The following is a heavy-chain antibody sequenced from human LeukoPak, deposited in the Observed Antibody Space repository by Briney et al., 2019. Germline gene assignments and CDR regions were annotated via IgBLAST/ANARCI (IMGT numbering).Heavy chain of an antibody. V-gene: IGHV4-59*01. Sequence: SETLSLTCSVSGASLSSYYCGWIRQSPGKGLEWLGYISDTGKTDYNPSLKSRGTLSLDTSKNQFSLRLTSVTAADTAVYYCVTGDYEPFDNWGQGTLVTVSS. CDR2: ISDTGKT. J-gene: IGHJ4*02. CDR1: GASLSSYY. CDR3: VTGDYEPFDN. D-gene: IGHD3-16*01.